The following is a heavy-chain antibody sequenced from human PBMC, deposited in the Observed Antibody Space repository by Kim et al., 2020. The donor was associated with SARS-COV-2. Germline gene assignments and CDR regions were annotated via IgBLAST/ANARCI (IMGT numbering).Heavy chain of an antibody. D-gene: IGHD6-13*01. Sequence: GGSLRLSCAASGFTFSIYAMHWVRQAPGKGLEWVALIRSDERNKYYADSVKGRFTISRENSKNTLYLQMNSLRAEDTAMYYCARNTGQHLVPGDYWGQGTLVTVSS. V-gene: IGHV3-30*04. CDR2: IRSDERNK. J-gene: IGHJ4*02. CDR3: ARNTGQHLVPGDY. CDR1: GFTFSIYA.